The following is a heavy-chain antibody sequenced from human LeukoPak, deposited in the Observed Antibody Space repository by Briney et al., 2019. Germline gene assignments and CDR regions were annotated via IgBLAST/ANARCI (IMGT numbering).Heavy chain of an antibody. CDR3: VRDRTLGVRDGFILA. V-gene: IGHV3-48*01. Sequence: GGFLRLSCAASGFTFSAYNMIWVRQAPGKGLEWLSYISGSSSAIYYADSVQGRFTISRDNAKNSLSLQMSSLRVEDTAVYYCVRDRTLGVRDGFILAWGQGTLVTVSS. CDR2: ISGSSSAI. J-gene: IGHJ5*02. CDR1: GFTFSAYN. D-gene: IGHD5-24*01.